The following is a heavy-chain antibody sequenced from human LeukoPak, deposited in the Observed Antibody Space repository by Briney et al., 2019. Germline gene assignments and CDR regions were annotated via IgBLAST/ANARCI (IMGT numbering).Heavy chain of an antibody. Sequence: WASVKVSCKASGGTFSSYAISWVRQAPGQGLEWMGGIIPIFGTANYAQKFQGRVTITTDESTSTAYMELSSLRSEDTAVYYCARGDIVVVPAAPFDIWGQGTMGTVSS. CDR2: IIPIFGTA. D-gene: IGHD2-2*01. V-gene: IGHV1-69*05. CDR1: GGTFSSYA. CDR3: ARGDIVVVPAAPFDI. J-gene: IGHJ3*02.